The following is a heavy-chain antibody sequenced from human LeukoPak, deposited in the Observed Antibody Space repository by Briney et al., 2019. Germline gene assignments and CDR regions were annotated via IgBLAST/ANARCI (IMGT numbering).Heavy chain of an antibody. J-gene: IGHJ4*02. CDR1: GFTFSSYA. CDR2: ISGSGGST. V-gene: IGHV3-23*01. D-gene: IGHD3-10*01. CDR3: AKDKYLNGPLLDYFDY. Sequence: QPGGSLRLSCAASGFTFSSYAMSWVRQAPGKGLEWVSAISGSGGSTYYADSVKGRFTISRDNSKNTLYLQMNSLRAEDTAVYYCAKDKYLNGPLLDYFDYWGQGTLVTVSS.